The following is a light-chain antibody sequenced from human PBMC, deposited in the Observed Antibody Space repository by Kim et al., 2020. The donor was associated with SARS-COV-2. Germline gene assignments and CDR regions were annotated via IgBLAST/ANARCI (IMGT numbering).Light chain of an antibody. CDR3: QQRTDWQFT. CDR2: DAS. J-gene: IGKJ2*01. V-gene: IGKV3D-20*02. CDR1: QSVSSIY. Sequence: SPGERATLSCGASQSVSSIYLAWYQHKPGQAPRLLIYDASSRATGIPSRFSGSGSGTDFTLTISSLEPEDFAVYYCQQRTDWQFTFGQGTRVDIK.